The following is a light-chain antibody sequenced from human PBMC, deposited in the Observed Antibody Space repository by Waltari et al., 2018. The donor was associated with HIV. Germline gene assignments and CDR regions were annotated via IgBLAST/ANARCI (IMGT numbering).Light chain of an antibody. Sequence: QSVLTQPPSVSGAPGPRVTISCTGSSSNIGAGYDVHWYQQLPGTAPKLLIYGNSNRPSGVPDRFSGSTSGTSASLAITGLQAEDEADYYCQSYDSSLSVVVFGGGTKLTVL. CDR3: QSYDSSLSVVV. CDR1: SSNIGAGYD. J-gene: IGLJ2*01. CDR2: GNS. V-gene: IGLV1-40*01.